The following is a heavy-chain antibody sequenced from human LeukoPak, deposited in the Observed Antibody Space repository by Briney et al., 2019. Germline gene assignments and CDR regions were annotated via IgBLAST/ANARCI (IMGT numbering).Heavy chain of an antibody. V-gene: IGHV4-34*01. Sequence: SETLSLTCAVYGGSFSGYYWSWIRQPPGKGLEWIGEIKHSGSTNYNPSLKSRVTISVDTSKNQFSLKLSSVAAADTAVYYCARHLRITIFGVVSKGTYFDYWGQGTLVTVSS. J-gene: IGHJ4*02. CDR1: GGSFSGYY. CDR3: ARHLRITIFGVVSKGTYFDY. D-gene: IGHD3-3*01. CDR2: IKHSGST.